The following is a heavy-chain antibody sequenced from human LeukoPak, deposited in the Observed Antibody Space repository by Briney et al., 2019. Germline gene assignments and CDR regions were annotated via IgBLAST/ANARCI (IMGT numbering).Heavy chain of an antibody. V-gene: IGHV3-66*02. CDR3: ARDEPGIAAAGTWYY. Sequence: PGGSLRLSCAASGFTVSSNYMSWVRQAPGKGLEWVSVIYSGGSTYYADPVKGRFTISRDNSKNTLYLQMNSLRAEDTAVYYCARDEPGIAAAGTWYYWGQGTLVTVSS. CDR2: IYSGGST. D-gene: IGHD6-13*01. CDR1: GFTVSSNY. J-gene: IGHJ4*02.